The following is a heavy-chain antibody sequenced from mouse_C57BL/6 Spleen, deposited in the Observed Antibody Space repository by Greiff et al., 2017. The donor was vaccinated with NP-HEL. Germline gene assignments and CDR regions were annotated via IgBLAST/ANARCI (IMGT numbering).Heavy chain of an antibody. CDR2: INPNNGGT. D-gene: IGHD2-1*01. V-gene: IGHV1-18*01. Sequence: VQLKESGPELVKPGASVKIPCKASGYTFTDYNMDWVKQSHGKSLEWIGDINPNNGGTIYNQKFKGKATLTVDKSSSTAYMELRSLTSEDTAVYYCARNPDGTASMDYWGQGTSVTVSS. CDR1: GYTFTDYN. J-gene: IGHJ4*01. CDR3: ARNPDGTASMDY.